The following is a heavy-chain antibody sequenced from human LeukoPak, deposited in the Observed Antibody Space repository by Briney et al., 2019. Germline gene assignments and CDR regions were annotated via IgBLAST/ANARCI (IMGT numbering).Heavy chain of an antibody. V-gene: IGHV3-7*01. CDR3: ARDERGYSYGSYYFDY. D-gene: IGHD5-18*01. Sequence: GGSLRLSLAASGFTFSSYWMSWVRQAPGKGLKGGANIKQDGSEKYYVDSVKGRFTISRDNAKNSLYLQMNSLRAEDTAVYYCARDERGYSYGSYYFDYWGQGTLVTVSS. CDR1: GFTFSSYW. J-gene: IGHJ4*02. CDR2: IKQDGSEK.